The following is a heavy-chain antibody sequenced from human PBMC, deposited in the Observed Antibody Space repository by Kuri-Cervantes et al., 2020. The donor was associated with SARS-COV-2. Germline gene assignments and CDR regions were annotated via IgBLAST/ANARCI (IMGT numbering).Heavy chain of an antibody. V-gene: IGHV4-61*02. Sequence: SETLSLTCTVSGDSISSGNYYWSWIRQTAGKGLEWIGRINASGSTNYNPSLNSRVTISVDTSKNQFSLKLSSVTAADTAVYYCARDGEGLGYCSSTSCSNYGMDVWGQGTTVTVSS. CDR2: INASGST. J-gene: IGHJ6*02. D-gene: IGHD2-2*01. CDR3: ARDGEGLGYCSSTSCSNYGMDV. CDR1: GDSISSGNYY.